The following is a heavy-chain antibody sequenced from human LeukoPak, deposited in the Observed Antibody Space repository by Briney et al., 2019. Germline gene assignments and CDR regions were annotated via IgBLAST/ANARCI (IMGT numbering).Heavy chain of an antibody. V-gene: IGHV4-31*03. CDR2: IYHSGST. D-gene: IGHD4-17*01. Sequence: SSETLSLTCTVSGGSISSGGHYWSWIRQHPGKGLEWIGYIYHSGSTYYNPSLKSRVTISIDTSQNRFSLNLSSVTAADTAVYYCARVDYGGIDYWGQGTLVTVSS. J-gene: IGHJ4*02. CDR3: ARVDYGGIDY. CDR1: GGSISSGGHY.